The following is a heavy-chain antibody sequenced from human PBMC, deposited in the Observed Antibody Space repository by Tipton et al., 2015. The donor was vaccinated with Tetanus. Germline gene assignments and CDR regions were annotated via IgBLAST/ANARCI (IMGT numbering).Heavy chain of an antibody. V-gene: IGHV3-23*01. D-gene: IGHD3-10*01. CDR2: LSGSEKDP. CDR3: AKDHLAPGLYFDS. Sequence: SLRLSCAASGFTFRTYGMSWVRQAPGKGLEWVSSLSGSEKDPYNKDSVKGRFTVSRDDSKNTLYLQLSSLRVEDTAVYYCAKDHLAPGLYFDSWGQGTLVTVSS. CDR1: GFTFRTYG. J-gene: IGHJ4*02.